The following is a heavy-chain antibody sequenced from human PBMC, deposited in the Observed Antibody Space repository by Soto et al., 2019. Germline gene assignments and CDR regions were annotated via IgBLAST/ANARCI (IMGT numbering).Heavy chain of an antibody. V-gene: IGHV3-74*01. CDR2: INSDGSST. J-gene: IGHJ4*02. CDR1: GFTFSSYW. D-gene: IGHD5-12*01. CDR3: ARAGGYTTDYFDY. Sequence: VGSLRLSCAASGFTFSSYWMHWVRQAPGKGLVWVSRINSDGSSTSYADSVKGRFTISRDNAKNTLYLQMNSLRAEDTAVYYCARAGGYTTDYFDYWGQGTLVTVSS.